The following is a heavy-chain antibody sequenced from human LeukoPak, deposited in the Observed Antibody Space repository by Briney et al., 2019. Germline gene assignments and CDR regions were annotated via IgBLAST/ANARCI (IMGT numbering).Heavy chain of an antibody. D-gene: IGHD3-10*01. V-gene: IGHV1-8*01. J-gene: IGHJ5*02. CDR2: MNPNSGKT. Sequence: ASVKVSCKASGYTFTSYDINWVRQAPGQGLEWMGWMNPNSGKTGYAQKFQGRVTMTRNTSISTAYMELSSLRSEDTAVYYCARGYKPYGSGTHPHWFDPWGQGTLVTVSS. CDR3: ARGYKPYGSGTHPHWFDP. CDR1: GYTFTSYD.